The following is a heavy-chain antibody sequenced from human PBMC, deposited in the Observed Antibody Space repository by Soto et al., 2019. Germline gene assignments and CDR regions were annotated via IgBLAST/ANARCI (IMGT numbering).Heavy chain of an antibody. V-gene: IGHV3-7*04. Sequence: EVQLVESGGNLVQPGGSLRLSCVGSGFTFSSNRMTWVRQAPGKGLEWVGNIRQDGSEKNYVDSVKGRFTISRDNAKNSLYLQMNSLRAEDTAVYYCAREIVVARGASYFDYWGPGTLVTVSS. CDR1: GFTFSSNR. CDR2: IRQDGSEK. J-gene: IGHJ4*02. CDR3: AREIVVARGASYFDY. D-gene: IGHD2-2*01.